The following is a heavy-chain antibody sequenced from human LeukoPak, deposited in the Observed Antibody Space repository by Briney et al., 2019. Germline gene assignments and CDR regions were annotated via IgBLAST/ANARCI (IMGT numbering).Heavy chain of an antibody. J-gene: IGHJ4*02. CDR3: ARLSGYGAAYDY. Sequence: PSETLSLTCTVSGYSISSGYYWGWIRQPPGKGLEWIGSIYHSGSTYYNPSLKSRVTISVDTSKNQFSLKLSSVTAADTAVYYCARLSGYGAAYDYWGQGTLVTVSS. D-gene: IGHD2-15*01. CDR1: GYSISSGYY. CDR2: IYHSGST. V-gene: IGHV4-38-2*02.